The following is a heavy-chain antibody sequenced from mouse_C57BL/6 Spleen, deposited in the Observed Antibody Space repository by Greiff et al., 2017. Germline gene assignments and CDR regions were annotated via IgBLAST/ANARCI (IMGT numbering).Heavy chain of an antibody. Sequence: QVQLQQSGAELVRPGSSVKMSCKASGYTFTSYWMHWVKQRPIQGLERIGNIDPSDSDTHYNQKFKDKATLTVDKSSSTAYMQLSSLTSEDSAVYYCAKGHDGTWFADWGKGTLVTVSA. V-gene: IGHV1-52*01. D-gene: IGHD2-12*01. CDR3: AKGHDGTWFAD. CDR2: IDPSDSDT. CDR1: GYTFTSYW. J-gene: IGHJ3*01.